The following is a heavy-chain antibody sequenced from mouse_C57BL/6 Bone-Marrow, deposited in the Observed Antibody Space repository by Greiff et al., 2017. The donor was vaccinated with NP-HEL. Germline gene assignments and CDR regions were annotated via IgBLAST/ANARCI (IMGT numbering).Heavy chain of an antibody. CDR2: IDPSDSYT. J-gene: IGHJ2*01. CDR1: GYTFTSYW. V-gene: IGHV1-59*01. Sequence: VKLQQPGAELVRPGTSVKLSCKASGYTFTSYWMHWVKQRPGQGLEWIGVIDPSDSYTNYNQKFKGKAALTVDTSSSTAYMQLSSLTSEDSAVYYCVPFYGNSFDYWGQGTTLTVSS. D-gene: IGHD2-1*01. CDR3: VPFYGNSFDY.